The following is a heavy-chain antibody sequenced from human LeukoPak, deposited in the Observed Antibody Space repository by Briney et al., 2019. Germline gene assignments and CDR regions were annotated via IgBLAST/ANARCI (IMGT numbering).Heavy chain of an antibody. J-gene: IGHJ4*02. CDR3: ASGKELAFFLGD. D-gene: IGHD1-26*01. Sequence: SETLSLTCSVSGGSITSGTYYWDWIRQPPGKGLEWIGTIFYTGRTDYNPSLKSRVTISVDTSKNQFSLKVTSVTAADTAVYYCASGKELAFFLGDWGQGTLVAVSS. CDR2: IFYTGRT. CDR1: GGSITSGTYY. V-gene: IGHV4-39*01.